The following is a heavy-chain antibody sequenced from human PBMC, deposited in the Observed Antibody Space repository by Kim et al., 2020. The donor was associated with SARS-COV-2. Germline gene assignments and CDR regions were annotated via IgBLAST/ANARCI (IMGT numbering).Heavy chain of an antibody. D-gene: IGHD2-8*01. J-gene: IGHJ4*02. CDR3: TGTGSSNGFDF. Sequence: GGSLRLSCAVSGFRFSDQYMDWVRQAPGKGPEWVARSRSKARGYTTEYAASVKGRFSISRDDSESSLYLQMSNLKIEDTALYYCTGTGSSNGFDFWGQGTQVTVSS. CDR2: SRSKARGYTT. V-gene: IGHV3-72*01. CDR1: GFRFSDQY.